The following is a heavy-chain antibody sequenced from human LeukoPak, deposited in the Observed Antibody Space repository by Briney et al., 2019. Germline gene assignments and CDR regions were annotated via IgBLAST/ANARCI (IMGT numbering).Heavy chain of an antibody. V-gene: IGHV1-8*01. D-gene: IGHD6-19*01. CDR3: ARIPAVADPHFDY. CDR2: MNPNSGNT. CDR1: GYTFTSYD. Sequence: ASVKVSCKASGYTFTSYDINWVRQATGQGLEWMGWMNPNSGNTGYAQKFQGRVTMTRNTSISTAYMELSSLRSEDTAVYYCARIPAVADPHFDYWGQGTLVTVSS. J-gene: IGHJ4*02.